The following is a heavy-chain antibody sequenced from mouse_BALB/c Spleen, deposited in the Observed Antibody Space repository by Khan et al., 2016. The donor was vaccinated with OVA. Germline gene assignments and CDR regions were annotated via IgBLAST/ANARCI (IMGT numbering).Heavy chain of an antibody. D-gene: IGHD1-1*01. CDR3: ARRSLRWDVDY. CDR2: ITPSTAYT. J-gene: IGHJ2*01. V-gene: IGHV1-7*01. CDR1: GYTFINYW. Sequence: QVQLQQSGAELAKPGASVKMSCKASGYTFINYWILWVKQRPGQGLEWIGYITPSTAYTEYNQNFKDKATLTADKSSRTAYMQLSSLQSEDSAIYYCARRSLRWDVDYWGQGTTLTVSS.